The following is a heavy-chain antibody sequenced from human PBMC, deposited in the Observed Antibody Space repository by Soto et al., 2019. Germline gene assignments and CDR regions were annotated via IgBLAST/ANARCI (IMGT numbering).Heavy chain of an antibody. D-gene: IGHD2-2*01. J-gene: IGHJ3*02. CDR3: ARHARRMYQHAFDI. CDR2: IYYNGST. V-gene: IGHV4-39*01. Sequence: SETLSLTCTVSGGSISSSSYYWGWVRQPPGKGLDWIVCIYYNGSTYYNPSLNSSVTISVDTSKNQFSLKLSSVTAADTAVYYCARHARRMYQHAFDIWGQGTMVTVSS. CDR1: GGSISSSSYY.